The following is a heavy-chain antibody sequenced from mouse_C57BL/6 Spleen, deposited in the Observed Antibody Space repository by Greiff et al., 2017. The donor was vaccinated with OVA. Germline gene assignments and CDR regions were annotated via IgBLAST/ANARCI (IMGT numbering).Heavy chain of an antibody. CDR3: AGTTVVATDWYFDV. D-gene: IGHD1-1*01. CDR2: IDPNSGGT. V-gene: IGHV1-72*01. J-gene: IGHJ1*03. CDR1: GYTFTSYW. Sequence: QVQLKESGAELVKPGASVKLSCKASGYTFTSYWMHWVKQRPGRGLEWIGRIDPNSGGTKYNEKFKSKATLTVDKPSSTAYMQLSSLTSEDSAVYYCAGTTVVATDWYFDVWGTGTTVTVSS.